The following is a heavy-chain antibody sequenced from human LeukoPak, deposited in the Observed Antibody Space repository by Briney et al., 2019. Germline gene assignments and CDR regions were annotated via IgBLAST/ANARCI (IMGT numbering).Heavy chain of an antibody. V-gene: IGHV3-21*01. D-gene: IGHD2-15*01. Sequence: PGGPLRLSCAVSGFTFSSYGMNWVRQAPGKGLEWVSSISGTSNYIDYADSVKGRFTISRDNAKNSLYLQMNSLRAEDTAVYYCARDGFCSGGSCYGYWGQGTLVTVSS. CDR1: GFTFSSYG. J-gene: IGHJ4*02. CDR3: ARDGFCSGGSCYGY. CDR2: ISGTSNYI.